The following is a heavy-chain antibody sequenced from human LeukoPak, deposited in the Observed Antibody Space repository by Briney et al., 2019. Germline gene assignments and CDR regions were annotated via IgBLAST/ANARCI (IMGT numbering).Heavy chain of an antibody. D-gene: IGHD6-6*01. CDR3: ARKKYSSSDLFDY. CDR2: IYYSGST. V-gene: IGHV4-39*01. Sequence: ASETLSLTCTVSGGSISSSSYYWGWIRQPPGKGLEWIGSIYYSGSTYYNPSLKSRVTISVDTSKNQFSLKLSSVTAADTAVYYCARKKYSSSDLFDYWGQGTLVTVSS. CDR1: GGSISSSSYY. J-gene: IGHJ4*02.